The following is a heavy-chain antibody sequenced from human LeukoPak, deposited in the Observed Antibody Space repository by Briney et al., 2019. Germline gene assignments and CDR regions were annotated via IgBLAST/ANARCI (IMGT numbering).Heavy chain of an antibody. Sequence: GSLRLSSAASGFTVSSNYMSWVRQAPGKGLEWVSVLYSGGSTNYADSVKGRFTISRDNSKNTLYLQMNSLRAEDTAVYYCARDSENIVVAFWGQGTLVTVSS. CDR2: LYSGGST. V-gene: IGHV3-66*01. J-gene: IGHJ4*02. CDR3: ARDSENIVVAF. D-gene: IGHD2-15*01. CDR1: GFTVSSNY.